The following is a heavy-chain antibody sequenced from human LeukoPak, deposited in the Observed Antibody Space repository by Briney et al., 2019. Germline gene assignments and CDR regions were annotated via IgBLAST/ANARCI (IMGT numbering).Heavy chain of an antibody. Sequence: SETLSLTCAVSGYSISSGYYWGWIRQPPGKGLEWIGSIYHSGSTYYNPSLKSRVTISVDTSKNQFSLELSSVTAADTAVYYCARPVDYYYYYMDVWGKGTTVTVSS. CDR2: IYHSGST. CDR1: GYSISSGYY. D-gene: IGHD4-23*01. J-gene: IGHJ6*03. CDR3: ARPVDYYYYYMDV. V-gene: IGHV4-38-2*01.